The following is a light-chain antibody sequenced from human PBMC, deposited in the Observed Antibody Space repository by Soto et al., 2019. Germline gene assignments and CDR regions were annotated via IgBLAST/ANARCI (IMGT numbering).Light chain of an antibody. CDR2: AAS. Sequence: AIQMTQSPSSLSASVGDRVTITCRASQGIRNDLGWYQQKPGKAPKLLIYAASSLQSGLPSRFSGSGSGTDFTHTISSLQPEDFATYYCLQDYNYPWTFGQGTKVEIK. V-gene: IGKV1-6*01. J-gene: IGKJ1*01. CDR3: LQDYNYPWT. CDR1: QGIRND.